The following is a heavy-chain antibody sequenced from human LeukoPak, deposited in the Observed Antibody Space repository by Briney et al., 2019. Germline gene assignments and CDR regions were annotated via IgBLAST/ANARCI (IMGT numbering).Heavy chain of an antibody. CDR2: ISSSSSYI. J-gene: IGHJ6*02. CDR3: ARVRNYDILTGYIYGMDV. CDR1: GFTFSSYS. Sequence: GGSLRLSRAASGFTFSSYSMNWGRQAPGKGLEWVSSISSSSSYIYYADSVKGRFTISRDNAKNSLYLQMNSLRAEDTAVYYCARVRNYDILTGYIYGMDVWGQGTTVTVSS. D-gene: IGHD3-9*01. V-gene: IGHV3-21*01.